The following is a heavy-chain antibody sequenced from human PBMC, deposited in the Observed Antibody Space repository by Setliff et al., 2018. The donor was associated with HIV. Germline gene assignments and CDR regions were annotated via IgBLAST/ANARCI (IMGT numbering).Heavy chain of an antibody. D-gene: IGHD3-22*01. CDR1: GYTLTSYA. CDR3: ARAAYGYDSSGYFFDY. Sequence: ASVKVSCKASGYTLTSYAITWVRQAPGQGLEWVGWIIPIFGTANYAQKFQGRVTITTDESTSTVYMELSSLRSEDTAVYYCARAAYGYDSSGYFFDYWGQGTLVTVSS. V-gene: IGHV1-69*05. CDR2: IIPIFGTA. J-gene: IGHJ4*02.